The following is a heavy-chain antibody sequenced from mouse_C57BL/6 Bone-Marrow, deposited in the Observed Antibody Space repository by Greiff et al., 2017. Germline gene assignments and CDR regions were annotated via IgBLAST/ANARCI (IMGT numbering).Heavy chain of an antibody. CDR1: GFTFSSYT. CDR3: SRQVTTVLATKYFDV. CDR2: ISGGGNT. V-gene: IGHV5-9*01. J-gene: IGHJ1*03. Sequence: EVHLVESGGGLVKPGGSLKLSCAASGFTFSSYTMSWVRQTPEKRLQWVAAISGGGNTYYPDSVKGRFTISRDNDKNILYLQMSSLRSEDTALYYCSRQVTTVLATKYFDVWGTGTTVTVSS. D-gene: IGHD1-1*01.